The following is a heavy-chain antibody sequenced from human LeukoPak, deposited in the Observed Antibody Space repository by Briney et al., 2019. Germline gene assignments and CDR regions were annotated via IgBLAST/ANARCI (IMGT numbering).Heavy chain of an antibody. CDR2: IIPIFGTA. Sequence: ASVKVSCKASGGTFSSYAISWVRQAPGQGLEWMGGIIPIFGTANYAQKFQGRVTITADESTSTAYMELSSLRYEDTAVYYCARDREYYYDSSGYYWGQGTLVTVSS. CDR1: GGTFSSYA. V-gene: IGHV1-69*13. D-gene: IGHD3-22*01. CDR3: ARDREYYYDSSGYY. J-gene: IGHJ4*02.